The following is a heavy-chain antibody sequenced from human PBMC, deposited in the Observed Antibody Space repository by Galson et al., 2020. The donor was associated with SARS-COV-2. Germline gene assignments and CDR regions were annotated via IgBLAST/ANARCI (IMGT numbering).Heavy chain of an antibody. CDR3: AKIDSSSPWAVK. D-gene: IGHD6-13*01. CDR1: GFTFDDYA. V-gene: IGHV3-9*01. CDR2: ISWNSGSI. Sequence: SLKISCAASGFTFDDYAMHWVRQAPGKGLEWVSGISWNSGSIGYADSVKGQFTISRDNAKNSLYLQMNSLRAEDTALYYCAKIDSSSPWAVKWGQGTLVTVSS. J-gene: IGHJ4*02.